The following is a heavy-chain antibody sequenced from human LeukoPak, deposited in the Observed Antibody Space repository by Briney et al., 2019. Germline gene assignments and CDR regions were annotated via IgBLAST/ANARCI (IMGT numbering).Heavy chain of an antibody. J-gene: IGHJ4*02. V-gene: IGHV4-30-2*01. CDR2: IYHSGST. D-gene: IGHD3-22*01. CDR3: ARRFINYYDSSGSFDY. CDR1: GGSISSGGYY. Sequence: PSETLSLTCIVSGGSISSGGYYWSWIRQPPGKGLEWIGYIYHSGSTYYNPSLKSRVTISVDTSKNQFSLKLNSVTAADTAVYYCARRFINYYDSSGSFDYWGQGTLVTVSS.